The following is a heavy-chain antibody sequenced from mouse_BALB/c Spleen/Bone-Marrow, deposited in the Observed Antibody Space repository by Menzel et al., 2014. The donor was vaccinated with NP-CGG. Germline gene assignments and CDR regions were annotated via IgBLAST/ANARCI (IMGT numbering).Heavy chain of an antibody. CDR2: INPSNGGT. CDR3: TRRSLLSDYYALDY. D-gene: IGHD6-1*01. Sequence: QVQLQQSGAELVKPGASVKLSCKASGYTFTSFYMYWVKQRPGQGLEWIGDINPSNGGTNFNEKFRKKATLTVDTSSSTAYMGFSSLTSEDSAVYYCTRRSLLSDYYALDYWGQGTSVTVSS. V-gene: IGHV1S81*02. CDR1: GYTFTSFY. J-gene: IGHJ4*01.